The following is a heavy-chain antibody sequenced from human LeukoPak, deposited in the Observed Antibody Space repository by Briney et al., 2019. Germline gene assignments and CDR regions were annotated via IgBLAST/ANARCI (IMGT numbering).Heavy chain of an antibody. V-gene: IGHV4-38-2*02. CDR1: GYSISSGYF. CDR3: ARHHGYCSSASCYGDVTSGFDP. CDR2: IYNSGST. D-gene: IGHD2-2*03. J-gene: IGHJ5*02. Sequence: SETLSLTCTVSGYSISSGYFWGWIRQPPGKGLEWIGTIYNSGSTYYNASLESRVTISVDTSKNQFSLKLSSVTAAGTAVYYCARHHGYCSSASCYGDVTSGFDPWGQGTLVTFSS.